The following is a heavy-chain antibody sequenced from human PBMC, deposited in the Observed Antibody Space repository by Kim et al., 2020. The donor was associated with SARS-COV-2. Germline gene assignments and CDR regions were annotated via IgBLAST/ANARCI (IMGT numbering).Heavy chain of an antibody. CDR1: GGTFNDYA. Sequence: SVKVSCKAPGGTFNDYAISWVRQAPGEGLEWMGGIIPTLGTVNYAEKFQDRVTMTADELTSTAYMEMSSLRSEDTAVYFCARTTFALWFGETFYFDYWG. CDR2: IIPTLGTV. CDR3: ARTTFALWFGETFYFDY. D-gene: IGHD3-10*01. V-gene: IGHV1-69*13. J-gene: IGHJ4*01.